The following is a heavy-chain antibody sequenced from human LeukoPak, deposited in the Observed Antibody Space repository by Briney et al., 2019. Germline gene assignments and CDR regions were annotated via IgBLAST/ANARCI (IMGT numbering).Heavy chain of an antibody. CDR3: AKGQVLYYMDV. V-gene: IGHV3-23*01. CDR1: GFTFSSDA. J-gene: IGHJ6*03. Sequence: GGSLRLSCAAAGFTFSSDATSWVRQAPGKGLEWVSAISGSGGRTYYADSVKGRFTISRDNSKNTLYLQMNSLRAEDTAVYYCAKGQVLYYMDVWGKGTTVTVSS. CDR2: ISGSGGRT.